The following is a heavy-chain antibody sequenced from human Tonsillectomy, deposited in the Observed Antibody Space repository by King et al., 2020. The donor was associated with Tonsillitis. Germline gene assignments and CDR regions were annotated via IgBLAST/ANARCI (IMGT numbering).Heavy chain of an antibody. J-gene: IGHJ6*02. CDR3: ASIPALMTVDSYFYGMDA. Sequence: TLKESGPALVKPTETLTLTCTVSGFSLSNARMGVSWIRQPPGKALEWLAHIFSNDEKSYSTSLKSRLTISKDTSKSQVVLNMSNIDPMDTDTYYCASIPALMTVDSYFYGMDAWGQGTTGTVSS. D-gene: IGHD2-21*02. V-gene: IGHV2-26*01. CDR1: GFSLSNARMG. CDR2: IFSNDEK.